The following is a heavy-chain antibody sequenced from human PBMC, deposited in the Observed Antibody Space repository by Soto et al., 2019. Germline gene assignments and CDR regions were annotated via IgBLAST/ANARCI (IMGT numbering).Heavy chain of an antibody. D-gene: IGHD2-21*02. CDR3: ARSYSGGDAYFDY. J-gene: IGHJ4*02. Sequence: LSLTCAVSGGSISSGGYAWAWIRQPPGKGLEWVGYIYQSGSTYYNPSLKSRVTIAADRSKNQFSLNLASVTAADTAVYYCARSYSGGDAYFDYWGQGTVVTVSS. V-gene: IGHV4-30-2*01. CDR1: GGSISSGGYA. CDR2: IYQSGST.